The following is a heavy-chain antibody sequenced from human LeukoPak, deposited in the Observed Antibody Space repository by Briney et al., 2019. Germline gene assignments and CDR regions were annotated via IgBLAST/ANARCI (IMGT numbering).Heavy chain of an antibody. J-gene: IGHJ4*02. Sequence: ASVKVSCKASGYTFTSYYMHWVRQATGQGLEWMGWMNPNSGNTGYAQKFQGRVTMTRNTSISTAYMELSSLRSEDTAVYYCARGNYDFWSDDLTYYFDYWGQGTLVTVSS. D-gene: IGHD3-3*01. CDR2: MNPNSGNT. V-gene: IGHV1-8*02. CDR3: ARGNYDFWSDDLTYYFDY. CDR1: GYTFTSYY.